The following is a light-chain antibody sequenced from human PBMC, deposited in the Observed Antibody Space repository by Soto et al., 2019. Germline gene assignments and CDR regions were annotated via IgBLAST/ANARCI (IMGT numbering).Light chain of an antibody. CDR1: QSISSW. J-gene: IGKJ1*01. Sequence: DIQMTQSPSTLSASVGDRVTITCRASQSISSWLAWYQQKPGTAPKLLIYTASTLETGVPSRFSGSGSGTDFTLTISSLQPDDFATYYFQEYNSYPWTFGQGTKVEIK. V-gene: IGKV1-5*03. CDR3: QEYNSYPWT. CDR2: TAS.